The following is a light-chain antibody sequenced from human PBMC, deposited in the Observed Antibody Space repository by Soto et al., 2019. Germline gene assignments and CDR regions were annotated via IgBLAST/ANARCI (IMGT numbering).Light chain of an antibody. CDR3: SSYARSNTVV. CDR1: SSDVGGYNY. CDR2: DVR. V-gene: IGLV2-14*01. J-gene: IGLJ3*02. Sequence: QSALTQPASVSGSPGQSITISCTGTSSDVGGYNYVSWYQQHPGKAPKLMIYDVRNRPSGVSSRFSGSKSGNTASLTISGLQAEDEADYYCSSYARSNTVVFGGGTKVTVL.